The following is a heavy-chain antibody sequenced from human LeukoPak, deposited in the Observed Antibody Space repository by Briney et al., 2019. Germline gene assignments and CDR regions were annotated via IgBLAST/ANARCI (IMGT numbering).Heavy chain of an antibody. D-gene: IGHD3-3*01. Sequence: LETLSLTCAVYGGSFSGYYWSWIRQPPGKGLEWIGEINHSGSTNYNPSLKSRVTISVDTSKNQFSLKLSSVTAADTAVYYCARGSRFLEWLLYRYHAFDIWGQGTMVTVSS. CDR1: GGSFSGYY. CDR2: INHSGST. V-gene: IGHV4-34*01. CDR3: ARGSRFLEWLLYRYHAFDI. J-gene: IGHJ3*02.